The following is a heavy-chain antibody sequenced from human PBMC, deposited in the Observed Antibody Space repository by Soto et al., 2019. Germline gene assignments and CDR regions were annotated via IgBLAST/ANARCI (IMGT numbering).Heavy chain of an antibody. D-gene: IGHD6-13*01. CDR2: ISWNSGSI. CDR3: AKDRHSTNDAFDI. Sequence: EVQLVESGGCLVQPGRSLRLSCAASGFTFDAYAMHWVRQAPGKGLEWVSGISWNSGSIGYADSVKGRFTISRDNAKNSLYLQMNSLRAEDTALYYCAKDRHSTNDAFDIWGQGTMVIVSS. J-gene: IGHJ3*02. V-gene: IGHV3-9*01. CDR1: GFTFDAYA.